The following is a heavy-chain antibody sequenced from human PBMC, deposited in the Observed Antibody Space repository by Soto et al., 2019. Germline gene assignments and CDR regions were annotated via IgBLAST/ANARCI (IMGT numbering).Heavy chain of an antibody. CDR1: GYTFASYY. V-gene: IGHV1-46*01. J-gene: IGHJ4*02. Sequence: ASVKVSCKASGYTFASYYMHWVRQAPGQGLEWMGIINPSGGSTSYAQKFQGRVTMTRDTSTSTVYMELSSLRSEDTAVYYCARDSHQPYYYDSSGYYGYWGQGTLVTVS. CDR2: INPSGGST. D-gene: IGHD3-22*01. CDR3: ARDSHQPYYYDSSGYYGY.